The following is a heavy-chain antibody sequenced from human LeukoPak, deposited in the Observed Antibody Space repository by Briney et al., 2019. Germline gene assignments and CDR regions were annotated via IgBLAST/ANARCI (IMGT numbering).Heavy chain of an antibody. J-gene: IGHJ4*02. V-gene: IGHV4-4*07. Sequence: SETLSLTCTVSGGSISSNYWSWIRQPAGKGLEWIGRIYTSGSTNYNPPLKSQVIMSVDTSKSQFSLKLSSVTAADTAVYYCARGRYGWLPFDYWGQGTLVTVSS. CDR1: GGSISSNY. CDR2: IYTSGST. D-gene: IGHD3-16*01. CDR3: ARGRYGWLPFDY.